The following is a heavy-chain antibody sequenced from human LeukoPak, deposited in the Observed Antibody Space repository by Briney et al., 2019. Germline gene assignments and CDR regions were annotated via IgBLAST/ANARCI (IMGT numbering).Heavy chain of an antibody. CDR3: ARVKQQGSMGEGSYGMDV. Sequence: GASVKVSCKASGYAFTSYDINWVRQATGQGLEWMGWMNPNSGNTGYAQKFQGRVTMTRNTSISTAYMELSSLRSEDTAVYYCARVKQQGSMGEGSYGMDVWGQGTTVTVSS. J-gene: IGHJ6*02. V-gene: IGHV1-8*01. CDR1: GYAFTSYD. D-gene: IGHD3-16*01. CDR2: MNPNSGNT.